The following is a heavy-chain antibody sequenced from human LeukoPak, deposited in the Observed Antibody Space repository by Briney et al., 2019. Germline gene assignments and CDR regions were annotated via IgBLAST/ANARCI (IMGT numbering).Heavy chain of an antibody. CDR3: AGVPYYYDSSGSGTDY. Sequence: KTGGSLRLSCAASGFTFSSYSMNWVRQAPGKGLEWVSSISSSSSYIYYADSVKGRFTISRDNAKNSLYLQMNSLRAEDTAVYYCAGVPYYYDSSGSGTDYWGQGTLVTVSS. D-gene: IGHD3-22*01. CDR2: ISSSSSYI. V-gene: IGHV3-21*01. J-gene: IGHJ4*02. CDR1: GFTFSSYS.